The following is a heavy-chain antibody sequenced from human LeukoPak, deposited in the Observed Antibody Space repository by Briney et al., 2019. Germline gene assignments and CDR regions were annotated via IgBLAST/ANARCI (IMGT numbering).Heavy chain of an antibody. CDR3: ANSLGYCSGGSCYSEYNYLDP. V-gene: IGHV4-34*08. J-gene: IGHJ5*02. CDR1: GFTFSNAW. Sequence: GSLRLSCAASGFTFSNAWMSWIRQPPGKGLEWIGEINHSGSTNYNPSLKSRVTISIDTSKNQFSLKVSSVTAADTAVYYCANSLGYCSGGSCYSEYNYLDPWGQGTLVTVSS. CDR2: INHSGST. D-gene: IGHD2-15*01.